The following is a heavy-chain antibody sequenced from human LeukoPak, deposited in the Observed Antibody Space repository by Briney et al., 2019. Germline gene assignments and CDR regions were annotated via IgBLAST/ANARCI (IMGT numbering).Heavy chain of an antibody. Sequence: GGSLRLSCAASGFTFSSYGMHWVRQAPGKGLEWVALISFDGVKTDYTDSVKGRFTISRDSSQRTLYLQMNSLRAEDTAVYYCAKDRGSSSAAYGMDVWGQGTTVTVSS. CDR1: GFTFSSYG. CDR3: AKDRGSSSAAYGMDV. J-gene: IGHJ6*02. D-gene: IGHD6-13*01. CDR2: ISFDGVKT. V-gene: IGHV3-30*18.